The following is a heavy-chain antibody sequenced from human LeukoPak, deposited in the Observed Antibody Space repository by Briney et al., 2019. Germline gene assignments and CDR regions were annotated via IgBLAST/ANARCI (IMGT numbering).Heavy chain of an antibody. J-gene: IGHJ4*02. D-gene: IGHD3-22*01. Sequence: PGGSLRLSCAASGFTFDDYAMHWVRQAPGKGLEWVSGINWNSGSIGYADSVKGRFTISRDNAKNSLYLQMDSLRPEDTALYYCAKDGRYYDSSGQFHYWGQGTLVTVSS. CDR1: GFTFDDYA. V-gene: IGHV3-9*01. CDR3: AKDGRYYDSSGQFHY. CDR2: INWNSGSI.